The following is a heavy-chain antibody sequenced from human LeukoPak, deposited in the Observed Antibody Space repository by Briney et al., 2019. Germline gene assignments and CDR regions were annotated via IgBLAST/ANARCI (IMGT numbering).Heavy chain of an antibody. CDR1: GAPISSGTYY. D-gene: IGHD3-10*01. CDR2: ISYSGST. CDR3: ATNSGSGTYSLYYFDS. Sequence: APETPSLTCTVSGAPISSGTYYCSWIRQHPGNGLEWIGYISYSGSTYYNPSLRNGVTISVDPSKNQCSLKLSSVTAADTAVYYCATNSGSGTYSLYYFDSWGQGTLVTVSS. V-gene: IGHV4-31*03. J-gene: IGHJ4*02.